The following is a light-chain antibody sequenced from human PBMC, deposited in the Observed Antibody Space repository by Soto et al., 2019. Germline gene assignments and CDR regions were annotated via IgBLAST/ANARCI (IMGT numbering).Light chain of an antibody. V-gene: IGLV2-14*01. CDR1: SSDVGGYNY. CDR2: DVS. J-gene: IGLJ3*02. CDR3: SSYTSNSTPV. Sequence: QSVLTQPASVSGSPGQSITISCTGTSSDVGGYNYVSWYQQHPGKAPKLMIYDVSNRPSGVSNRFSGSKSGNTASLTISGLQAEDEAGYYCSSYTSNSTPVFGGGNKVTVL.